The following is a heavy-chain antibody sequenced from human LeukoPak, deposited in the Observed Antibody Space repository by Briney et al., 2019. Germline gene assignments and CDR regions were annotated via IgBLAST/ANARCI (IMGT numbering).Heavy chain of an antibody. V-gene: IGHV1-46*01. Sequence: ASVKVSCKGFGYTFTNYYMHWVRQAPGQGPEWMGIVNPNDGSTTYAQKFQGRVTMTRDMSTDTVYMELSSLRSDDTAEYFCAIVSPMTTVARGQGAFDIWGQGTMVIVSA. CDR3: AIVSPMTTVARGQGAFDI. D-gene: IGHD4-23*01. CDR1: GYTFTNYY. CDR2: VNPNDGST. J-gene: IGHJ3*02.